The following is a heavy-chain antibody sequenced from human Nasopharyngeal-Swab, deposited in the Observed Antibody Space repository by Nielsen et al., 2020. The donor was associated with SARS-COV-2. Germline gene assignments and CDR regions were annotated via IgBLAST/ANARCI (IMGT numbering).Heavy chain of an antibody. CDR3: AKDLAAAGIFYYYGMDV. J-gene: IGHJ6*02. Sequence: GGSLRLSCAASGFTFDDYAMHWVRQAPGKGLEWVSLISGEGGSTYYADSVKGRFTISRDNSKNSLYLQMNSLRTEDTALYYCAKDLAAAGIFYYYGMDVWGQGTTVTVSS. CDR2: ISGEGGST. CDR1: GFTFDDYA. D-gene: IGHD6-13*01. V-gene: IGHV3-43*02.